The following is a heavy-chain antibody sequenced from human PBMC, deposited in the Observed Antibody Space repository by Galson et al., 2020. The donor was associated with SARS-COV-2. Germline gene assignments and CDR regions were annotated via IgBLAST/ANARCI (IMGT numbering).Heavy chain of an antibody. V-gene: IGHV3-48*03. J-gene: IGHJ6*02. CDR1: GFTFSSYE. CDR3: ASSSMGRYFDWLLSDGMDV. CDR2: ISSSGSTI. Sequence: TGGSLRLSCAASGFTFSSYEMNWVRQAPGKGLEWVSYISSSGSTIYYADSVKGRFTISRDNAKNSLYLQMNSLRAEDTAVYYCASSSMGRYFDWLLSDGMDVWGQGTTVTVSS. D-gene: IGHD3-9*01.